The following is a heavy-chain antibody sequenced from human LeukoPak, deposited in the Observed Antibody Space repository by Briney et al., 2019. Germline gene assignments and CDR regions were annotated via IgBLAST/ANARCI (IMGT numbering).Heavy chain of an antibody. J-gene: IGHJ4*02. CDR1: GFSLSIYS. CDR3: ARDPVEGGLDF. D-gene: IGHD3-3*01. Sequence: GGSVRLSCSVSGFSLSIYSMDWLRQAPGQGLEWISYIGSGGTAYYADSVLGRFTVSRDNAKNSVYLQMNSLTVDDTAVYYCARDPVEGGLDFWGQGVLVTVSS. CDR2: IGSGGTA. V-gene: IGHV3-69-1*01.